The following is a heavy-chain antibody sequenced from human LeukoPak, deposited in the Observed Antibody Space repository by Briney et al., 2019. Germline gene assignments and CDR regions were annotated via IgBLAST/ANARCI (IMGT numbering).Heavy chain of an antibody. V-gene: IGHV3-23*01. J-gene: IGHJ4*02. CDR3: ARYSSGWWGTKYYFDY. D-gene: IGHD6-19*01. Sequence: GGSLRLSCAASGLTFSNYAMSWVRQAPGKGLEWVSGISDSGGSTYYADSVKGRFIISRDNSKNTLYLQMNSLRAEDTAVYYCARYSSGWWGTKYYFDYWGQGTLVTVSS. CDR2: ISDSGGST. CDR1: GLTFSNYA.